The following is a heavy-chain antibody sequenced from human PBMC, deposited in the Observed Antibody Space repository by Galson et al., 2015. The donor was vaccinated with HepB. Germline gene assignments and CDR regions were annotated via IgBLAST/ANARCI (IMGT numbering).Heavy chain of an antibody. CDR1: GFTFSDYY. Sequence: SLRLSCAASGFTFSDYYMSWIRQAPGKGLEWVSYISSSSSYTNYADSVKGRFTISRDNAKNSLYLQMNSLRAEDTAVYYCARVGPWSYYDFWSGYYTQGAGYYYYYMDVWGKGTTVTVSS. V-gene: IGHV3-11*06. J-gene: IGHJ6*03. CDR3: ARVGPWSYYDFWSGYYTQGAGYYYYYMDV. D-gene: IGHD3-3*01. CDR2: ISSSSSYT.